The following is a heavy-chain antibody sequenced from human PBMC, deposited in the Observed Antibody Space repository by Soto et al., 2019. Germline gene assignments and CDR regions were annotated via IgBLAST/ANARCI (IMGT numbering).Heavy chain of an antibody. V-gene: IGHV5-51*03. J-gene: IGHJ4*02. Sequence: EVQLVQSGAEVKKPGESLKISCKGSGYSFTSYWIGWVRQMPEKGLEWMGIIYPGDSDTRYSPSFQGQVTISADKSVTTAYPQWSILKASDTAMYYCAIRASYGSAPLDYWGQGTQVTVSS. CDR1: GYSFTSYW. CDR2: IYPGDSDT. CDR3: AIRASYGSAPLDY. D-gene: IGHD3-10*01.